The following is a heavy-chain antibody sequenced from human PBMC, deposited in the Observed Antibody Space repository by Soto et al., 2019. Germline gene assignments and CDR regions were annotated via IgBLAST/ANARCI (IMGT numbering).Heavy chain of an antibody. CDR2: ISWNSGSI. D-gene: IGHD2-15*01. CDR3: AKDIGYCSGGSCYGFDY. CDR1: GFTFDDYA. J-gene: IGHJ4*02. V-gene: IGHV3-9*01. Sequence: GGSLRLSCAASGFTFDDYAMHWVRQAPGKGLEWVSGISWNSGSIGYADSVKGRFTISRDNAKNSLYLQMNSLRAEDTALYYCAKDIGYCSGGSCYGFDYWGQGTPVTVSS.